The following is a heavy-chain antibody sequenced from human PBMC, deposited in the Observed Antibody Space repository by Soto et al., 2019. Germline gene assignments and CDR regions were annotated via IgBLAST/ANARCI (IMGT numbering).Heavy chain of an antibody. V-gene: IGHV3-23*01. CDR2: ITPDGGVT. CDR1: GFTFSSYS. CDR3: GIQWMAAGSYDF. D-gene: IGHD6-19*01. J-gene: IGHJ4*02. Sequence: PGGSLRLSCAGSGFTFSSYSMGWVRQAPGKGLEWASSITPDGGVTYYADSMRGRFTISRDNSKNTLYLQMYNLRAEDTAVYYCGIQWMAAGSYDFWGQGALVTVSS.